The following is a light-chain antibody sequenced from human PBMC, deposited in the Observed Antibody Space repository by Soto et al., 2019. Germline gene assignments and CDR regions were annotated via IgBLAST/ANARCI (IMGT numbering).Light chain of an antibody. CDR3: QHYDGSPRT. V-gene: IGKV3-20*01. J-gene: IGKJ2*01. CDR1: QTVNSDY. Sequence: ETVLTQSPGTVSLSPGERATLSCTTSQTVNSDYLAWYQQKPGQAPRLLIYGVFNRATGIPDMFSGSVSGTYFTLTISGLEPEDSAVYYCQHYDGSPRTFGQGTNLEI. CDR2: GVF.